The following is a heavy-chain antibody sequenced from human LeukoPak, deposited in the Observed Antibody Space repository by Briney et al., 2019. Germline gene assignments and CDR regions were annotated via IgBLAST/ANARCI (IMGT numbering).Heavy chain of an antibody. Sequence: ASVKVSCKASGYTFTSYGISWVRQAPGQGLEWMGWISAYNGNTNYAQKLQGRVTMTTDTSTSTAYMELRSLRSDDTAVYYCARDEAAGTSYYYYYMDVWGKGTTVTISS. CDR2: ISAYNGNT. D-gene: IGHD6-13*01. V-gene: IGHV1-18*01. J-gene: IGHJ6*03. CDR3: ARDEAAGTSYYYYYMDV. CDR1: GYTFTSYG.